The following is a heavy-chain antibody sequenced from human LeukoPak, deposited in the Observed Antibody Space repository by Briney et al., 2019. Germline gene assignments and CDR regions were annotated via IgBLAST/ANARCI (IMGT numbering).Heavy chain of an antibody. V-gene: IGHV1-8*01. CDR2: MNPNSGNT. CDR1: GYTFTSYD. J-gene: IGHJ4*02. CDR3: ARKGPDYDYVWGSSLYYFDY. D-gene: IGHD3-16*01. Sequence: GASVKVSRKASGYTFTSYDINWVRQATGQGLEWMGWMNPNSGNTGYAQKFQGRVTMTRNTSISTAYMELSSLRSEDTAVYYCARKGPDYDYVWGSSLYYFDYWGQGTLVTVSS.